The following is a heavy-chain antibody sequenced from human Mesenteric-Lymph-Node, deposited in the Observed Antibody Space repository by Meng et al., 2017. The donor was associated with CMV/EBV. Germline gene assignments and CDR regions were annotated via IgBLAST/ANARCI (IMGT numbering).Heavy chain of an antibody. CDR3: AREVLYVWGSYRHDAFDI. CDR2: TYYRSKWYN. V-gene: IGHV6-1*01. Sequence: SQTLSLTCAISGDSVSSNSAAWNWIRQSPSRGLEWLGRTYYRSKWYNDYAVSVKSRITINPDTSKNQFSLQLNPVTPEDTAVYYCAREVLYVWGSYRHDAFDIWGQGTMVTVSS. D-gene: IGHD3-16*02. J-gene: IGHJ3*02. CDR1: GDSVSSNSAA.